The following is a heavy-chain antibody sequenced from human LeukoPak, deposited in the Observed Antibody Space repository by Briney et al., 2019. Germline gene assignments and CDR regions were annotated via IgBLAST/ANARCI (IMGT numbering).Heavy chain of an antibody. Sequence: GGSLRLSCAASGFTFSSYAMSWVRQAPGKGLEWVSAISGSGGSTYYADSVKGRFTISRDNSKNTLYLQMNSLRAEDRAVYYCAKAHASLTGYYTPFYYWGQGTLVTVSS. J-gene: IGHJ4*02. D-gene: IGHD3-9*01. V-gene: IGHV3-23*01. CDR2: ISGSGGST. CDR3: AKAHASLTGYYTPFYY. CDR1: GFTFSSYA.